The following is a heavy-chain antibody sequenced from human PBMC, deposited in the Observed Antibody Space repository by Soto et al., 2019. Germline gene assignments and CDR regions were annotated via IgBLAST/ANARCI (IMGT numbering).Heavy chain of an antibody. V-gene: IGHV3-9*01. Sequence: GGSLRLSCVAFGFTFDDYGMHWLRQAPGKGLEWFSGISWNSGSIGYADSVKGRFTISRDNAKNSLFLQMNSLRPEDTALYFCSTVLTTHTFGPLDPWGQGTLVTVSS. CDR1: GFTFDDYG. D-gene: IGHD1-1*01. CDR3: STVLTTHTFGPLDP. J-gene: IGHJ5*02. CDR2: ISWNSGSI.